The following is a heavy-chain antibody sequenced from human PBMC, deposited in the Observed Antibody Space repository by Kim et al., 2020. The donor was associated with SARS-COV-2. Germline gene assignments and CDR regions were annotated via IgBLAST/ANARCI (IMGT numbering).Heavy chain of an antibody. Sequence: NYNPARKSRVTISVDTSKNQFSPKLSSVTAADTAVYYCARHAGVVDAFDIWGQGTMVTVSS. V-gene: IGHV4-59*08. J-gene: IGHJ3*02. D-gene: IGHD3-16*01. CDR3: ARHAGVVDAFDI.